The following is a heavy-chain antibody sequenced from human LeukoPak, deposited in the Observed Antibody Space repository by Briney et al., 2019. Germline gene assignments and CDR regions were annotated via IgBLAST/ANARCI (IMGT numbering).Heavy chain of an antibody. V-gene: IGHV1-2*02. Sequence: ASVKVSCKASGYTFTGYYMHWVRQAPGQGLEWMGWINPNSDGTNYAQKFQGRVTMTRDTSISTAYMELSRLRSDDTAVYYCARVNPGTLFDYWGQGTLVTVSS. CDR3: ARVNPGTLFDY. CDR2: INPNSDGT. CDR1: GYTFTGYY. J-gene: IGHJ4*02.